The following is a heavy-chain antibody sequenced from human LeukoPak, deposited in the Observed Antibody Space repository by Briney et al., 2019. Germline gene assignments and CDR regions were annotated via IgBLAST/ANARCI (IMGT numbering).Heavy chain of an antibody. D-gene: IGHD6-19*01. CDR2: IYYSGST. V-gene: IGHV4-39*01. CDR1: GGSISSSSYY. CDR3: ARHAGAVADTFDY. Sequence: NPSETLSLTCTVSGGSISSSSYYWGWIRQPPVKGLEWMGSIYYSGSTYYNPSLKSRVTISVDTSKNQFSLKLSSVTAADTAVYYCARHAGAVADTFDYWGQGTLVTVSS. J-gene: IGHJ4*02.